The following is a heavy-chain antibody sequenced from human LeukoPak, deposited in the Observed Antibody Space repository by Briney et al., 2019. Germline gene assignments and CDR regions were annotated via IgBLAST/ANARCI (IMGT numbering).Heavy chain of an antibody. CDR3: ARSSSSFPAPDY. D-gene: IGHD6-6*01. CDR2: ISSSSSYI. CDR1: GFTFSSYS. Sequence: GGSLRLSCAASGFTFSSYSMNWVRQAPGKGLEWVSSISSSSSYIYYADSVKGRFTISRDNAKNSLYLQMNSLRAEDTAVYYCARSSSSFPAPDYWGQGTLVTVSS. V-gene: IGHV3-21*01. J-gene: IGHJ4*02.